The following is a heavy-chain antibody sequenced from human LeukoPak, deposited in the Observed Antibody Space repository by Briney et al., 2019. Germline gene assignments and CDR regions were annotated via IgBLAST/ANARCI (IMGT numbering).Heavy chain of an antibody. J-gene: IGHJ4*02. CDR1: GLTVSKNY. Sequence: GGSLRLSCAASGLTVSKNYMSWVRQAPGKGLEWVSVISGSGHTTDYADSVKGRFTVSRDNSKNTLYLQMNSLRAEDTAVYFCAKEPHILTGYYTDYFDSWGQGTLVTVSS. CDR3: AKEPHILTGYYTDYFDS. CDR2: ISGSGHTT. D-gene: IGHD3-9*01. V-gene: IGHV3-23*01.